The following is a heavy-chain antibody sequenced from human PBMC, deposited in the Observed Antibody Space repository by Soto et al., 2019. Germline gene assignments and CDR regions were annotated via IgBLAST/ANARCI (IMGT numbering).Heavy chain of an antibody. D-gene: IGHD3-22*01. J-gene: IGHJ3*02. CDR3: ARDKTSYYDISGIFDI. Sequence: GGSLRLSCAASGFTVSDNYMTWVRQAPGKGLEWVSVIYSGGRTYYADSVEGRFTMSRDNSNNTLWLQMNSLTAEDTAVYYCARDKTSYYDISGIFDIWGQGTMVTVSS. CDR2: IYSGGRT. CDR1: GFTVSDNY. V-gene: IGHV3-53*01.